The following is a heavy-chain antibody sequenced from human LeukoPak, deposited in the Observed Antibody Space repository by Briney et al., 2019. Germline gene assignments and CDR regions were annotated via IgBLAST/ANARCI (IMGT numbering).Heavy chain of an antibody. V-gene: IGHV3-23*01. CDR2: ISGSGGST. Sequence: GGSLRLSYAASGFTFGSYTMSWVRQAPGKGLEWVSAISGSGGSTYYADSVKGRFTISRDNSKDSLYLQMNSLRAEDTAVYYCARDPLESELPWEIDYWGQGTLVTVSS. D-gene: IGHD1-26*01. CDR3: ARDPLESELPWEIDY. J-gene: IGHJ4*02. CDR1: GFTFGSYT.